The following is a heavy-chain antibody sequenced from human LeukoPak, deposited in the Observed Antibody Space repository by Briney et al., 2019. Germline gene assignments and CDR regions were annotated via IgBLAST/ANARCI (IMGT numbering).Heavy chain of an antibody. V-gene: IGHV3-30*14. CDR2: ISYDGSNK. CDR1: GFTFSSYA. Sequence: GGSLRLSCAASGFTFSSYAMHWVRQAPGKGLEWVAVISYDGSNKYYADSVKGRFTISRDNSKNTLYLQMNSLRAEDTAVYYCVNEPRNMVRGVIEDYWGQGTLVTVSS. CDR3: VNEPRNMVRGVIEDY. J-gene: IGHJ4*02. D-gene: IGHD3-10*01.